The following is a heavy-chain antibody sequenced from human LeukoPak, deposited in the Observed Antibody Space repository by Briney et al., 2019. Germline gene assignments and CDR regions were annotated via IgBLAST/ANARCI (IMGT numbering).Heavy chain of an antibody. CDR2: ITGVGDTT. CDR1: GFTFSTFA. D-gene: IGHD1-7*01. V-gene: IGHV3-23*01. CDR3: VRDRNYFEALQRSY. Sequence: GGSLRLSCAASGFTFSTFAMSWVRQDPGRGLEWVSSITGVGDTTYYPESVKGRFTISRDNSKSTLYLRMNSLRVEDTAVYFCVRDRNYFEALQRSYWGQGTLVTVSS. J-gene: IGHJ4*02.